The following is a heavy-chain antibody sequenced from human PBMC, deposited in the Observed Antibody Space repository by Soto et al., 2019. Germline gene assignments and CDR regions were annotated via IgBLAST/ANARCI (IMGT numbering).Heavy chain of an antibody. D-gene: IGHD1-26*01. CDR3: ARGGGGSYYGFQH. V-gene: IGHV4-59*12. Sequence: PSETLSLTCTVSGGSISSYYWSWIRQPPGKGLEWIGYIYYSGSTNYNPSLKSRVTISVDKSKNQFSLKLSSVTAADTAVYYCARGGGGSYYGFQHWGQGTLVTVSS. J-gene: IGHJ1*01. CDR1: GGSISSYY. CDR2: IYYSGST.